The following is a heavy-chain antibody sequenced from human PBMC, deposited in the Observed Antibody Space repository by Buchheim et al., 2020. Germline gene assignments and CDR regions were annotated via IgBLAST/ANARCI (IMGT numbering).Heavy chain of an antibody. D-gene: IGHD1-14*01. CDR2: IYYSGST. CDR3: ARDPGDY. V-gene: IGHV4-59*01. CDR1: GGSISSYY. Sequence: QVQLQESGPGLVKPSETLSLTCTVSGGSISSYYWSWIRQPPGKGLEWIGYIYYSGSTNYNPSLKSRVTISADQSKNQFSFKLSSVTAADTAVYYCARDPGDYWGQGTL. J-gene: IGHJ4*02.